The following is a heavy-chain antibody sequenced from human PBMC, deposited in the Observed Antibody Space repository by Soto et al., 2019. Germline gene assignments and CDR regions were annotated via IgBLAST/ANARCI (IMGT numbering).Heavy chain of an antibody. Sequence: PSETLSPTSPVSDGSIGNTNGWTRVRHPPGRGLEWIGEIYHRGSTNYNPSLKSRVTISVDKSKNQFSLKLSPVTAADTAVYYCARAETFNVEWIFNWFDPWGQGILVTVSS. CDR2: IYHRGST. CDR1: DGSIGNTNG. V-gene: IGHV4-4*02. J-gene: IGHJ5*02. CDR3: ARAETFNVEWIFNWFDP. D-gene: IGHD3-3*01.